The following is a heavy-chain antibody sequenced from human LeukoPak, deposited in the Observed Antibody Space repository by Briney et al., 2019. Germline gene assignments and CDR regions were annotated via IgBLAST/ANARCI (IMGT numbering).Heavy chain of an antibody. Sequence: SETLSLTCTVSGGSISNYYWSWIRQPAGKGLEWIGRKYARGSSNYNPPVQSRVTMSVDTSKNQFSLKLRSVTAADTAVYYCARTVSPDIVVVPAAIGAFDIWGQGTMVTVSS. CDR2: KYARGSS. CDR1: GGSISNYY. CDR3: ARTVSPDIVVVPAAIGAFDI. D-gene: IGHD2-2*01. J-gene: IGHJ3*02. V-gene: IGHV4-4*07.